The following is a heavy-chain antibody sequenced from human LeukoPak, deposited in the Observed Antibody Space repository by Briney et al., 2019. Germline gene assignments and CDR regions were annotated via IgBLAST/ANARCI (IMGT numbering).Heavy chain of an antibody. CDR1: GGSFSGYY. Sequence: SETLSLTCAVYGGSFSGYYWSWIRQPAGKGLEWIGRIYTSGSTNYNPSLKSRVTISVDTSKNQFSLKLTSVTAADTAVYYCARSRGSGSYYRIFPLGYYYYMDVWGKGTTVTISS. V-gene: IGHV4-59*10. CDR3: ARSRGSGSYYRIFPLGYYYYMDV. J-gene: IGHJ6*03. CDR2: IYTSGST. D-gene: IGHD3-10*01.